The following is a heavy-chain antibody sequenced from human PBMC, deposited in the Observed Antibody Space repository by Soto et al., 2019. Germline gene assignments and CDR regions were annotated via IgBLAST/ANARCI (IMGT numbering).Heavy chain of an antibody. Sequence: PSETLSLTCTVSGGSISSCDYYWSWIRQPPGKGLEWIGYIYYSGSTYYNPSLKSRVTISVDTSKNQFSLKLSSVTAADTAVYYAAKDSLRGEAFDYGGQGTLVTDSS. D-gene: IGHD3-10*01. J-gene: IGHJ4*02. CDR3: AKDSLRGEAFDY. V-gene: IGHV4-30-4*01. CDR2: IYYSGST. CDR1: GGSISSCDYY.